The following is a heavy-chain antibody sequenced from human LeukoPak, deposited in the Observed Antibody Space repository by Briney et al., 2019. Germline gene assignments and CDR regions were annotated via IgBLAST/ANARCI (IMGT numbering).Heavy chain of an antibody. CDR2: IIPIFGKA. CDR3: ASWSVSGSYSPEDY. V-gene: IGHV1-69*01. CDR1: GGTFSSYA. D-gene: IGHD1-26*01. J-gene: IGHJ4*02. Sequence: AXVKVSCMPSGGTFSSYAISWVRQAPGQGLEWMGGIIPIFGKANYAQKFQGRVTIPPHQSTSTAYMELSSLRSEDTAVYYYASWSVSGSYSPEDYWGQGTLVTVSS.